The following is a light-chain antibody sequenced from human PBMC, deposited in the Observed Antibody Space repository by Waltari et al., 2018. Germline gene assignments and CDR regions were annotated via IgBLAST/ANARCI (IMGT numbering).Light chain of an antibody. CDR2: DAS. J-gene: IGLJ2*01. V-gene: IGLV2-14*03. Sequence: QSALTQPASVSGSPGQSITISCTGTSSDVGGYNYVSWYQQHPGKAPQLLIYDASNRPSGVSNRFSGSKSGNTASLTISGLQAEDEADYYCSSYTSSSTLVFGGGTKLTVL. CDR3: SSYTSSSTLV. CDR1: SSDVGGYNY.